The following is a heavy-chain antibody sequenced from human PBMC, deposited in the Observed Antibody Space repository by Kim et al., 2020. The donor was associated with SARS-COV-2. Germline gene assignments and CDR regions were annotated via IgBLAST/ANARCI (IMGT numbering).Heavy chain of an antibody. V-gene: IGHV3-15*01. D-gene: IGHD6-19*01. CDR3: TTDVPYSSGH. CDR2: T. J-gene: IGHJ4*02. Sequence: TDYAAPVKGRFPISRDDSKTTLYLQMNSLKTEDTAVYYCTTDVPYSSGHWGQGTLVTVSS.